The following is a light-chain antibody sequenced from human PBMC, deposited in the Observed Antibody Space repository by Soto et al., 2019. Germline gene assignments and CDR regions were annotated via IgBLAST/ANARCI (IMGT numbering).Light chain of an antibody. V-gene: IGLV2-14*01. Sequence: QSALAQPASVSGSPGQSITISCTGTSSDVGAYNNVSWYQHHPGKVPKLLIYEVTNRPSGVSDRFSGSKSGNTASLTISGLQAEDEADYYCISYTSDDVRYVFGTGTKVTVL. CDR1: SSDVGAYNN. CDR2: EVT. J-gene: IGLJ1*01. CDR3: ISYTSDDVRYV.